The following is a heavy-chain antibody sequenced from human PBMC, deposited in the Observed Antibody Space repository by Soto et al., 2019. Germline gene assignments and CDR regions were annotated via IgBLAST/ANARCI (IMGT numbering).Heavy chain of an antibody. Sequence: EVQLVESGGGLVQPGGSLRLSCVASGFTFSDYWMNWVRQAPGKGLEWVDIIKQDGSERHYVDSVKGRFTISRDNAKSSLYLQMDGLRADDTADYYCAKVAVYIIDYWGQGLLVTVSS. CDR1: GFTFSDYW. V-gene: IGHV3-7*03. CDR3: AKVAVYIIDY. CDR2: IKQDGSER. D-gene: IGHD3-10*01. J-gene: IGHJ4*02.